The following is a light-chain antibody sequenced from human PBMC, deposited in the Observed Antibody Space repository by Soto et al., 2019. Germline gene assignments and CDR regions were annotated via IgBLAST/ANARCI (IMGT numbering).Light chain of an antibody. CDR3: QQRSSWPL. CDR1: QSVSSY. V-gene: IGKV3-11*01. CDR2: DAS. J-gene: IGKJ2*01. Sequence: EIVLTQSAATVSLSPGERATLSCRASQSVSSYLAWYLQKPGQAARLLIYDASNRATGITAMSSGSGSGTDVTVSFSSLEPEDFAVYDCQQRSSWPLFGQGTKVDIK.